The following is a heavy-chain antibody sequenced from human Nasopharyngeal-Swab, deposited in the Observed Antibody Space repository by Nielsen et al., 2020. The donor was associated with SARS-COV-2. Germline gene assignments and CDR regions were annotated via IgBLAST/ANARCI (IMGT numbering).Heavy chain of an antibody. D-gene: IGHD6-13*01. J-gene: IGHJ4*02. V-gene: IGHV3-11*04. CDR3: VGGGYSSSWYGGDY. Sequence: GESLKISCAASGFTFSDYYMSWIRQAPGKGLEWVSYISSSGSTIYYADSVKGRFTISRDNAKNSLSLQMNSLRAEDTAVYYCVGGGYSSSWYGGDYWGQGTLVTVSS. CDR2: ISSSGSTI. CDR1: GFTFSDYY.